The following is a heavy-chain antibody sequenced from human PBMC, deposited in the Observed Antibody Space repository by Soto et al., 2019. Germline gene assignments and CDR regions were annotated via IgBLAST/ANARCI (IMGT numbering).Heavy chain of an antibody. Sequence: PGGSLRLSCAASGFTVSSNYMSWVRQAPGKGLEWVSVIYSGGRTYYADSVKGRFTISRDNSKNTLYLQMNSLRAEDTAVYHCAKNQGVELVPLATVDWFDPWGQGSVVTVSS. CDR1: GFTVSSNY. CDR2: IYSGGRT. D-gene: IGHD1-26*01. V-gene: IGHV3-53*01. CDR3: AKNQGVELVPLATVDWFDP. J-gene: IGHJ5*02.